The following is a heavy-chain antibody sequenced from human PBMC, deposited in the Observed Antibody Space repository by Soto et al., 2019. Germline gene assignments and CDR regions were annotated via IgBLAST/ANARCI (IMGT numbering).Heavy chain of an antibody. CDR3: AKVDYYDSSGYFGLYYFDY. CDR1: GFTFSSYA. D-gene: IGHD3-22*01. V-gene: IGHV3-23*01. Sequence: GGSLRLSCAASGFTFSSYAMSWVRQAPGKGLEWVSAISGSGGSTYYADSVKGRFTISRDNSKNTLYLQMNSLRAEDTAVYYCAKVDYYDSSGYFGLYYFDYWGQGTMVAVSS. J-gene: IGHJ4*02. CDR2: ISGSGGST.